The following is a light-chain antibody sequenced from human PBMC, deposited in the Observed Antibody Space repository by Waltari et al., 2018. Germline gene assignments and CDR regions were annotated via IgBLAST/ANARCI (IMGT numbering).Light chain of an antibody. CDR3: QQSHTAPWT. CDR1: QSISDY. Sequence: DIQMTQSPSSLSVSVGGRVTITCRATQSISDYLNWYQQKPGKAPNLLIYAASHLNTGVPSSFSGSGSGTHFTLTISSLQPEDFATYFCQQSHTAPWTFGQGTKV. V-gene: IGKV1-39*01. CDR2: AAS. J-gene: IGKJ1*01.